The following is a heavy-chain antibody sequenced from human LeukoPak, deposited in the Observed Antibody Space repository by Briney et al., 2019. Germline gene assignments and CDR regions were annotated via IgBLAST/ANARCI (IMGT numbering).Heavy chain of an antibody. CDR2: TSAPGGII. J-gene: IGHJ4*02. Sequence: GGSLRLSCAASGFTFSGYIMTWVRQAPGMGLEWVSTTSAPGGIIYYADSVKGRFTVSRDNSKNTLYLQMDSLRAEDTAVYYCASPLATTSGYWGQGTLVTVSS. CDR1: GFTFSGYI. V-gene: IGHV3-23*01. CDR3: ASPLATTSGY. D-gene: IGHD5-24*01.